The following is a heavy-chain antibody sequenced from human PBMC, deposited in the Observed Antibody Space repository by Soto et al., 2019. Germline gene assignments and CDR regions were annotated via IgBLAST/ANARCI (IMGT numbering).Heavy chain of an antibody. Sequence: GGSLRLSCAASGFTFSSYAIHWVRQAPGKGLEWLAVISYDGNNKNYADSVKGRFTISRDNSKNTLYLQMNSLRAEDTSVYYCARDGWLYYDSTSQGMDVWGQGTRVTFSS. CDR3: ARDGWLYYDSTSQGMDV. CDR1: GFTFSSYA. D-gene: IGHD3-22*01. V-gene: IGHV3-30-3*01. CDR2: ISYDGNNK. J-gene: IGHJ6*02.